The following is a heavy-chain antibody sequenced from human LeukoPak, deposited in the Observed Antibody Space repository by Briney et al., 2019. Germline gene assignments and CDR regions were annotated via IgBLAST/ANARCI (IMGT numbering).Heavy chain of an antibody. CDR3: AKEPKQQPNFIQGYAFDI. J-gene: IGHJ3*02. CDR2: IYTSGST. Sequence: KPSEALSLTCTVSGGSISSYYWSWIRQPARKGLEWIGRIYTSGSTNYNPSLKSRVTMSVDTSNNQFSLKLRSLTAATTAVYYCAKEPKQQPNFIQGYAFDIWGQGTMVTVSS. V-gene: IGHV4-4*07. CDR1: GGSISSYY. D-gene: IGHD6-13*01.